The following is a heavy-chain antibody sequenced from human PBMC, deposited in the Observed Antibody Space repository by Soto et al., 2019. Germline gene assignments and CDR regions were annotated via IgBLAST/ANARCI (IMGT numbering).Heavy chain of an antibody. V-gene: IGHV4-31*02. CDR3: AKVSYDFWSGHPPPYYYYGMDV. J-gene: IGHJ6*02. Sequence: SETLTLTWTVAGGSISSGGDYWSWLRQHPGKGLEWIGYIYYSGTTYYNPSLKSRVTISVDTSKNQFSLKLSSVTAADTAVYYCAKVSYDFWSGHPPPYYYYGMDVWGQGTTVTVSS. D-gene: IGHD3-3*01. CDR2: IYYSGTT. CDR1: GGSISSGGDY.